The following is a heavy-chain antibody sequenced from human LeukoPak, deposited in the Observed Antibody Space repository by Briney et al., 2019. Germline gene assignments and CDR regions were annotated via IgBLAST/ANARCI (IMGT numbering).Heavy chain of an antibody. CDR3: ARVDSSGVYYYYYYMDV. CDR1: GYTFTSYD. Sequence: ASVKVSCKASGYTFTSYDINWVRQATGQGREWMGWMNPNNGNTGYAQKFQGRVTMTRNTSISTAYMELSSLRSEDTAVYYCARVDSSGVYYYYYYMDVWGKGTTVTVSS. D-gene: IGHD3-22*01. CDR2: MNPNNGNT. V-gene: IGHV1-8*01. J-gene: IGHJ6*03.